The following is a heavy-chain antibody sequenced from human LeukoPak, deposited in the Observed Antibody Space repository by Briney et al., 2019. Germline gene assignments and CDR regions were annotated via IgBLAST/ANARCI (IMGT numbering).Heavy chain of an antibody. V-gene: IGHV1-46*01. Sequence: ASVKVSCKASGYTFTSYYMHWVRQAPGQGLEWMGIINPIDGSTSYAQKVQGRVTMTRDTSTSTVYMELSSLRSEDTAVYYCARDGNVPRGRYYYYYMDVWGKGTTVTVSS. J-gene: IGHJ6*03. CDR1: GYTFTSYY. D-gene: IGHD4-23*01. CDR2: INPIDGST. CDR3: ARDGNVPRGRYYYYYMDV.